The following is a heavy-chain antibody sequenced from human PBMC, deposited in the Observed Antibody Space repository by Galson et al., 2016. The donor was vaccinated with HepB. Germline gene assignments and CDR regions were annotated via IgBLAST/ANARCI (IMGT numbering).Heavy chain of an antibody. D-gene: IGHD1-26*01. J-gene: IGHJ5*02. CDR2: IYYSGST. Sequence: SETLSLTCSVSGGSISSFYWSWIRQSPGRGLECIGYIYYSGSTKYNPSLKSRVTLSLDMSKNQFSLKLRSVTAADTAVSVYARKSSGSYPGWFDPWGQGTLVTVSS. CDR1: GGSISSFY. V-gene: IGHV4-59*01. CDR3: ARKSSGSYPGWFDP.